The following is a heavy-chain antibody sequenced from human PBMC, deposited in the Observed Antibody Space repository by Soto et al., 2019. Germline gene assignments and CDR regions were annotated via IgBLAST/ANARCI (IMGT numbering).Heavy chain of an antibody. J-gene: IGHJ6*02. D-gene: IGHD1-26*01. V-gene: IGHV4-39*01. CDR2: IYYSGST. Sequence: SETLSLTCTVSGASILSSSYYWAWIRQPPGKGLEWIGSIYYSGSTYYNPSLKSRVTISVDTSKNQFSLKLSSVTAADTAVYYCARVSGSYYYGMDVWGQGTTVS. CDR3: ARVSGSYYYGMDV. CDR1: GASILSSSYY.